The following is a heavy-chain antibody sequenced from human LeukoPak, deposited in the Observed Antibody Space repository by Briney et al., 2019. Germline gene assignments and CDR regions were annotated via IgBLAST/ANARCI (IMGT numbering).Heavy chain of an antibody. CDR2: ISGSDGST. CDR3: ARSGVAGSYYTPNYYYYYMDV. J-gene: IGHJ6*03. D-gene: IGHD3-10*01. CDR1: GFTFSSSA. V-gene: IGHV3-23*01. Sequence: GGSLRLSCAASGFTFSSSAMSWVRLAPGKGLEWVSGISGSDGSTYYADSVKGRFTISRDNSKNTLFLQMNSLRAEDTAVYYCARSGVAGSYYTPNYYYYYMDVWGKGTTVTISS.